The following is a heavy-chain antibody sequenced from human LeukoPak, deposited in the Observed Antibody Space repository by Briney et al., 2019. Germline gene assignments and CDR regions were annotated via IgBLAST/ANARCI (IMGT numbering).Heavy chain of an antibody. CDR2: IAHHGNNK. J-gene: IGHJ4*02. D-gene: IGHD2-8*02. CDR3: AKDGSWSCTD. CDR1: GYTLRSSA. Sequence: PGGSLRLSCGASGYTLRSSAMHWVRQGPGKGLEWVAYIAHHGNNKYYADSVKGRFTISRDNSKGSLYLQMNSLRADDTAVYYCAKDGSWSCTDWGQGTLVRVSS. V-gene: IGHV3-30*02.